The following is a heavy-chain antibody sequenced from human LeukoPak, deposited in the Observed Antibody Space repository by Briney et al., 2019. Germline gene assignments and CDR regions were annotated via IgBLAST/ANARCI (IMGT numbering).Heavy chain of an antibody. V-gene: IGHV3-74*03. CDR2: IHPDGSIT. CDR1: GFTITNYW. J-gene: IGHJ4*02. Sequence: PGGSLRLSCVGSGFTITNYWMHWVRQAPGTGLVWVSRIHPDGSITTYADSVKGRFTISRDNSKDTLYLQMNGLRAEDTAVYFCAKQSAGSAAWYSLHYDFWGQGTLVTVSS. D-gene: IGHD6-13*01. CDR3: AKQSAGSAAWYSLHYDF.